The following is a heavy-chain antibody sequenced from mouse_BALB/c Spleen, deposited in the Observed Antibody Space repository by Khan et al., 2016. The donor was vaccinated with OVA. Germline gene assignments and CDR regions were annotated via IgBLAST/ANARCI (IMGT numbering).Heavy chain of an antibody. D-gene: IGHD2-14*01. J-gene: IGHJ3*01. CDR2: INPSNAYT. CDR1: GYTFTSYT. V-gene: IGHV1-4*01. CDR3: VRGGAYHRNDGWFAY. Sequence: VQLQESGAELARPGASVKMSCKASGYTFTSYTIHWIKLRPGQGLEWIGYINPSNAYTNYNQRFKDKATLTADKSSTTAYIQLSSLTSDDSVVYYCVRGGAYHRNDGWFAYWGLGTLVTVS.